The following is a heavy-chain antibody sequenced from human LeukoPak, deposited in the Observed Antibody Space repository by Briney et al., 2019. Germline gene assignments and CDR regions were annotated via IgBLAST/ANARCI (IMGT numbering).Heavy chain of an antibody. D-gene: IGHD6-19*01. CDR3: ASSGIAVAGTWNAFDY. CDR1: GYTFTGYY. Sequence: ASVKVSCKASGYTFTGYYMHWVRQAPGQGLEWMGWINPSGGSTSYAQKFQGRVTMTRDTSTSTVYMELSSLRSEDTAVYYCASSGIAVAGTWNAFDYWGQGTLVTVSS. J-gene: IGHJ4*02. V-gene: IGHV1-46*01. CDR2: INPSGGST.